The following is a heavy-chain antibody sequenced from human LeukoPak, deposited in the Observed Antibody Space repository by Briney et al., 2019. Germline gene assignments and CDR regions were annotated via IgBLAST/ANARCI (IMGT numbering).Heavy chain of an antibody. CDR1: GGSISSHY. D-gene: IGHD3-3*01. J-gene: IGHJ4*02. CDR3: AGQDFWSGYYTPFDY. V-gene: IGHV4-59*11. Sequence: KSSETLSLTCTVSGGSISSHYWSWIRQPPGKGLEWIGYIYYSGSTNYNPSLKSRVTISVDTSKNQFSLKLSSVTAADTAVYYCAGQDFWSGYYTPFDYWSQGTLVTVSS. CDR2: IYYSGST.